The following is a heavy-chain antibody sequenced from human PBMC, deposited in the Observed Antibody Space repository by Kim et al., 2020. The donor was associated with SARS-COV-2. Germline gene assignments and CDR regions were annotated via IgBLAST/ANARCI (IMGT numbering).Heavy chain of an antibody. CDR2: IRYDGSKK. V-gene: IGHV3-33*01. D-gene: IGHD6-19*01. J-gene: IGHJ4*02. CDR3: ARGAVSSGWSNYYFDD. Sequence: GGSLRLSCAASGFTFSSYGMHWVRQAPGKGLEWVAVIRYDGSKKYYADSVKGRFTISRDNAKNTLYLQMNSLRAEDTAVYYCARGAVSSGWSNYYFDDWGQGTLVTVSS. CDR1: GFTFSSYG.